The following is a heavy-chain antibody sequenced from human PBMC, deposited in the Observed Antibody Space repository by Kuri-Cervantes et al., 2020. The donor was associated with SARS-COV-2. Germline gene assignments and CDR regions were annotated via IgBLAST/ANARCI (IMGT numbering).Heavy chain of an antibody. CDR3: AREAPRIRATIYRFDYPEGFDY. Sequence: SETLTLTCAASGYTISSVYYWGWIRQPPGKGLEWIGSIYHSGSTYYNPSLKSRVTISVDTSKNQFSLKLSSVTAADTAVYYCAREAPRIRATIYRFDYPEGFDYWGQGTLVTVSS. CDR1: GYTISSVYY. CDR2: IYHSGST. V-gene: IGHV4-38-2*02. J-gene: IGHJ4*02. D-gene: IGHD5-12*01.